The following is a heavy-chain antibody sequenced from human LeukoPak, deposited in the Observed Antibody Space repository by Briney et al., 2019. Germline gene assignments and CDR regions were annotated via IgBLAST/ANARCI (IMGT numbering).Heavy chain of an antibody. CDR2: IADGGTT. CDR1: GFTVSRYY. V-gene: IGHV3-66*01. CDR3: TSSATTPGGFDY. Sequence: GGSLRLSCAASGFTVSRYYMTWVRQAPGKGLDWVSVIADGGTTNYADSVKGGFTISRDNSKNTLYLQMNSLRAEDTAVYYCTSSATTPGGFDYWGQGTLVTVSS. D-gene: IGHD3-16*01. J-gene: IGHJ4*02.